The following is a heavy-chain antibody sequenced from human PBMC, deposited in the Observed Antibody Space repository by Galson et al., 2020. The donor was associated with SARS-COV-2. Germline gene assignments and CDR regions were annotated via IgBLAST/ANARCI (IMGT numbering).Heavy chain of an antibody. D-gene: IGHD3-10*01. CDR1: EFTFSNYG. Sequence: GESLKISCGASEFTFSNYGMHWVRQAPGKGLEWVAVISYDGSNKYYADSVKGRFTISRDNSKNTLHLQMNSLRVEDTAVYYCAKDLRSGYYYGLDVWGQGTTVTVSS. CDR2: ISYDGSNK. J-gene: IGHJ6*02. CDR3: AKDLRSGYYYGLDV. V-gene: IGHV3-30*18.